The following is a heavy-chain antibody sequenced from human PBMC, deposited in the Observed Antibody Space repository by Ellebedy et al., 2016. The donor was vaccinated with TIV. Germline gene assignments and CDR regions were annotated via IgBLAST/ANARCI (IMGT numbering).Heavy chain of an antibody. CDR3: ARGGYYSSGSSDF. J-gene: IGHJ4*02. Sequence: HTGGSLRLSCAASGFTFSNHWMHWVRQAPGKGLVWVSRTNSHASSTTYADSVKGRFTISRDNAKRTLYLQMNSLRADDTAVYYCARGGYYSSGSSDFWGQGTLVTVSS. V-gene: IGHV3-74*01. CDR1: GFTFSNHW. CDR2: TNSHASST. D-gene: IGHD6-19*01.